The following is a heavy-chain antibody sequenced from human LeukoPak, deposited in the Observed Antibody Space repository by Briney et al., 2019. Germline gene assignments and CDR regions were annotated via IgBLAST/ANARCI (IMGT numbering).Heavy chain of an antibody. J-gene: IGHJ5*02. Sequence: SETLSLTCAVYGGSLSGYYWSWIRQPPGKGLEWIGRIYISGSTNYNPSLKSRVTISLDTSKNQFSLNLSSVTAADTAVYYCAREIAVTGYNWIDPWGQGTLVTVSS. CDR3: AREIAVTGYNWIDP. V-gene: IGHV4-59*10. D-gene: IGHD6-19*01. CDR1: GGSLSGYY. CDR2: IYISGST.